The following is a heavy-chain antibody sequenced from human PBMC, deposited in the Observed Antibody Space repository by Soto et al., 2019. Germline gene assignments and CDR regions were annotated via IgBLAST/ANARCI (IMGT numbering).Heavy chain of an antibody. CDR3: ARNGALDY. CDR1: GGSISSCDYY. V-gene: IGHV4-30-4*01. D-gene: IGHD2-8*01. CDR2: ILYSGTT. Sequence: QVHLQESGPGLVKPSQTLSLTCTVSGGSISSCDYYWSWIRQPPGKGLEWIGYILYSGTTNYNPSLESRLTISVDTSNNQFSLKLTSVTAADTAVYYCARNGALDYWGRGTLVTVSS. J-gene: IGHJ4*02.